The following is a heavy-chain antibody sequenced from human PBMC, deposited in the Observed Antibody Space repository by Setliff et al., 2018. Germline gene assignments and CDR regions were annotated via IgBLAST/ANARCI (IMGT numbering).Heavy chain of an antibody. D-gene: IGHD3-3*01. Sequence: SETLSLTCAVYGGSFSGYYWSWIRQPPGKGVEWIGEINHSGSTNYNPSLKSRVTISVDTSKNQFSLKLSSVTAADTAVYYCARVGITIFGVVIPFDYWGQGTLVTVSS. CDR1: GGSFSGYY. CDR3: ARVGITIFGVVIPFDY. CDR2: INHSGST. J-gene: IGHJ4*02. V-gene: IGHV4-34*01.